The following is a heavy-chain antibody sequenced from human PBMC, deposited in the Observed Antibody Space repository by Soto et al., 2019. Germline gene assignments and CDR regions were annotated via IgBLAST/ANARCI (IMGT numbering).Heavy chain of an antibody. J-gene: IGHJ4*02. CDR2: INAGNGNT. CDR3: ARDGVDGISLTDFDY. D-gene: IGHD2-21*02. V-gene: IGHV1-3*01. CDR1: GYTFTSYA. Sequence: ASVKVSCKASGYTFTSYAMHWVRQAPGQRLEWMGWINAGNGNTKHSQKFQGRVTITRDTSASTAYMELSSLRSEDTAVYYCARDGVDGISLTDFDYWGEGTLVTVSS.